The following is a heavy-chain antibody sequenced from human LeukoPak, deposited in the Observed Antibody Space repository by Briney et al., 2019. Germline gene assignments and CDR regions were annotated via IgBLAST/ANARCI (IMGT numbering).Heavy chain of an antibody. CDR3: TRGVGATQTPYYYYYMDV. J-gene: IGHJ6*03. CDR1: GFTFSSYE. V-gene: IGHV3-73*01. Sequence: GGSLRLSCAASGFTFSSYEMNWVRQASGKGLEWVGRIRSKANSYATAYAASVKGRFTISRDDSKNTAYLQMNSLKTEDTAVYYCTRGVGATQTPYYYYYMDVWGKGTTVTVSS. CDR2: IRSKANSYAT. D-gene: IGHD1-26*01.